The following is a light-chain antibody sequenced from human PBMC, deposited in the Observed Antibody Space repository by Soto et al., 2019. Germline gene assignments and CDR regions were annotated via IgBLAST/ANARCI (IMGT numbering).Light chain of an antibody. J-gene: IGKJ4*01. CDR2: DAS. CDR3: QQYSDYSAHGLT. CDR1: QPVITS. Sequence: IQLTQSPSALSASIGDRVTITCRASQPVITSLAWYQHKPGEAPKLLIYDASILQTGVPSRFSGYASGTEFTLTITSMQPDDFATHYCQQYSDYSAHGLTFGGGTKVDIK. V-gene: IGKV1-5*01.